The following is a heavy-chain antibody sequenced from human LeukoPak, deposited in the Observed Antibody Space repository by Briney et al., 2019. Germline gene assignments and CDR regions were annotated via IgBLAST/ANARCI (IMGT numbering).Heavy chain of an antibody. CDR3: ARVPYYYDSSGLPGDY. J-gene: IGHJ4*02. Sequence: GGSLRLSCAASGLTFSSYAMHWVRQAPGKGLEWVAVISYDGSNKYYADSVKGRFTISRDNSKNTLYLQMNSLRAEDTAVYYCARVPYYYDSSGLPGDYWGQGTLVTVSS. CDR1: GLTFSSYA. D-gene: IGHD3-22*01. V-gene: IGHV3-30*04. CDR2: ISYDGSNK.